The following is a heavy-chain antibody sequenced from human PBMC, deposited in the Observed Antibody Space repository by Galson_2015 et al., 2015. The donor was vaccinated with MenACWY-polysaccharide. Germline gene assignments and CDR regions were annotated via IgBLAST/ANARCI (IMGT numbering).Heavy chain of an antibody. J-gene: IGHJ6*02. CDR3: ARDGSSSTAPRPSKY. Sequence: QSGAEVKKPGASVKVSCKASGYTFTSNGISWVRQAPGQGLEWMGWISTYNGNTDNAQKFQGRVTMTTDTSTATAFVELRSLGSDDTAVYYCARDGSSSTAPRPSKYWGQGTTVT. D-gene: IGHD6-6*01. CDR2: ISTYNGNT. CDR1: GYTFTSNG. V-gene: IGHV1-18*01.